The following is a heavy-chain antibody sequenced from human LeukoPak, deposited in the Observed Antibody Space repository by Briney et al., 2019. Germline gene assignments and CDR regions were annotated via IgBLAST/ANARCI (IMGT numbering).Heavy chain of an antibody. V-gene: IGHV3-30*19. CDR1: GFTFSSYG. CDR3: ARGETGVFGYYYYGMDV. Sequence: GGSLRLSCAASGFTFSSYGMHWVRQAPGKGLEWVAVISYDGSNKYYADSVKGRFTISRDNSKNTLYLQMNSLRAEDSAVYYCARGETGVFGYYYYGMDVWGQGTTVTVSS. J-gene: IGHJ6*02. D-gene: IGHD7-27*01. CDR2: ISYDGSNK.